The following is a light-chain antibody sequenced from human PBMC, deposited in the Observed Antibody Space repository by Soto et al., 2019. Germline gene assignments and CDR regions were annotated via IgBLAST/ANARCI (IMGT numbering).Light chain of an antibody. CDR3: SSFTSRSSLI. Sequence: QSALTQPASVSGSPGQSITIFCAGTMRDFGAYNLVSWYQQHPGRAPQLIIYEVRNRPSGSSFRFSGSKSGNTASLTISGLHADDEADYYCSSFTSRSSLIFGGGTQLTVL. CDR2: EVR. J-gene: IGLJ2*01. V-gene: IGLV2-14*01. CDR1: MRDFGAYNL.